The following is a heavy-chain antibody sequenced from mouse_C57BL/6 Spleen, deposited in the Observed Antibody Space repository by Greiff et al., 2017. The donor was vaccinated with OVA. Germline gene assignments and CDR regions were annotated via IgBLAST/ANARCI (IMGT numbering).Heavy chain of an antibody. J-gene: IGHJ2*01. Sequence: VQLQQSGPELVKPGASVKISCKASGYTFTDYYMNWVKQSHGKSLEWIGDINPNNGGTSYNQKFKGKATLTVDKSSSTAYMELRSLTSEDSAVYYCARGYYDYDVYFDYWGQGTTLTVSS. D-gene: IGHD2-4*01. CDR3: ARGYYDYDVYFDY. CDR1: GYTFTDYY. CDR2: INPNNGGT. V-gene: IGHV1-26*01.